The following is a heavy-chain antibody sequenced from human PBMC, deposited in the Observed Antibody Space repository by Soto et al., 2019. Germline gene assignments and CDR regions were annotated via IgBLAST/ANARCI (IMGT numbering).Heavy chain of an antibody. CDR2: ISYHGINT. V-gene: IGHV3-30*18. Sequence: QVQLVESGGGVVQPGGSLRVACAASGFTFGSYAMHWVRQAPGKGLVWVAVISYHGINTHYADSVKGRFRISRDNYGNTVYLDMNSLRREDTAVYYCAKAGERGYDWGWLDPWGQGTLVIVAS. J-gene: IGHJ5*02. CDR1: GFTFGSYA. D-gene: IGHD5-12*01. CDR3: AKAGERGYDWGWLDP.